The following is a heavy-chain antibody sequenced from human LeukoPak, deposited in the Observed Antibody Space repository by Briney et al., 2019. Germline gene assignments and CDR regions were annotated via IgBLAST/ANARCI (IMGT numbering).Heavy chain of an antibody. CDR2: IYHSGTT. D-gene: IGHD3-9*01. Sequence: SETLSLTCTVSGYSISSGYNWAWIRLPPGKGLEWLGSIYHSGTTYYNPSLKSRVTVSVDTSKNQFSLKLRSVTAADTAVYHCARVGPGYFDWLLRKHNWFDPWGQGILVTVSS. V-gene: IGHV4-38-2*02. J-gene: IGHJ5*02. CDR1: GYSISSGYN. CDR3: ARVGPGYFDWLLRKHNWFDP.